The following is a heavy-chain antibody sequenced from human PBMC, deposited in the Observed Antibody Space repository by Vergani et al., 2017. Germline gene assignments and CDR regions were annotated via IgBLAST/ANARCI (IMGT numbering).Heavy chain of an antibody. CDR2: VHYSGST. J-gene: IGHJ4*02. CDR1: GGSISTPRFF. CDR3: ARSRPYCTSGSCPAI. V-gene: IGHV4-39*01. Sequence: QLQLQESGPGLVKPSETLSLTCTVSGGSISTPRFFWGWIRQPPGKGLEWIASVHYSGSTYYYPALQSRVTISVDTSKNQFSLRVYSVTAADTAVYYCARSRPYCTSGSCPAIWGQGTLVTVSS. D-gene: IGHD2-15*01.